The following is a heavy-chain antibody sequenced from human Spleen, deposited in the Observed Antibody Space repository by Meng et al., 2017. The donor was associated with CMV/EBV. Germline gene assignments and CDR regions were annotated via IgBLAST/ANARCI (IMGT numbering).Heavy chain of an antibody. J-gene: IGHJ4*02. CDR1: GGSISSYY. CDR2: IYYSGST. Sequence: GSLRLSCTVSGGSISSYYWSWIRQPPGKGLEWIGYIYYSGSTNYNASLKSRVTISADTSRKQFSLKLTSVTAADTAIYFCARDNVVAGSFDFWGQGILVTVSS. D-gene: IGHD6-19*01. CDR3: ARDNVVAGSFDF. V-gene: IGHV4-59*01.